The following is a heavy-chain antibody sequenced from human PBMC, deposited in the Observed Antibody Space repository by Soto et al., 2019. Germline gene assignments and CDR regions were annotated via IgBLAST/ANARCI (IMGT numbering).Heavy chain of an antibody. CDR1: GGSISSGGYY. CDR3: ARGVLP. Sequence: QVQLQESGPGLVQPSQTLSLTCTVSGGSISSGGYYWSWIRQHPGTGLEWIGHISYSGSTYYNTSLRSRVTISVDTSRNQFSRIVYPVPAADTAVYYCARGVLPWGQGTLVTVSS. J-gene: IGHJ5*01. CDR2: ISYSGST. V-gene: IGHV4-31*03.